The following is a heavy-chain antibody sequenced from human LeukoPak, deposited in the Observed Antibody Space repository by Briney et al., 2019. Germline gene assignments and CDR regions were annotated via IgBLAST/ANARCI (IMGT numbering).Heavy chain of an antibody. CDR3: ATGGTAMEPFDY. J-gene: IGHJ4*02. CDR2: FDPEDGET. D-gene: IGHD5-18*01. Sequence: ASVKVSCKVSGYTLTELSMHWVRQAPGKGLEWMGGFDPEDGETIYAQKFQGRVTMTEDTSTDTAYMELSSLRSEDTAVYYCATGGTAMEPFDYWGQGTLVTVSS. CDR1: GYTLTELS. V-gene: IGHV1-24*01.